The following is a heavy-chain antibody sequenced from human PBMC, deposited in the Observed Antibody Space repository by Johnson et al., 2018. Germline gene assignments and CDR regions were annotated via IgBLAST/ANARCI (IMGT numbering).Heavy chain of an antibody. D-gene: IGHD6-19*01. CDR3: VRGERSSSGWYDSGPI. Sequence: VQLVESGAEVKKPGASVKVSCKASGYTFPRYYIHWVRQAPGQGLEWMGMINPSGGSTTYAQKFQGRVTMTRVTSTSTVYMELSGLRSDDTAIHYWVRGERSSSGWYDSGPIWGQGTMVTVSS. CDR1: GYTFPRYY. J-gene: IGHJ3*02. V-gene: IGHV1-46*01. CDR2: INPSGGST.